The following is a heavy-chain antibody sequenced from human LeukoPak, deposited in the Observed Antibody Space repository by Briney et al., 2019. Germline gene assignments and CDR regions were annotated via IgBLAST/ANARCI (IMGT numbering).Heavy chain of an antibody. Sequence: SETLSLTCTVSGGSISSHYWSWIRQPLGKGLEWIGYVYYSGSTNYNPSLKSRVTMSVDTSKNQFSLKLSSVTTADTAVYYCARNFYQGVGAYFDSWGQGTLATVSS. V-gene: IGHV4-59*11. CDR2: VYYSGST. D-gene: IGHD1-26*01. CDR3: ARNFYQGVGAYFDS. CDR1: GGSISSHY. J-gene: IGHJ4*02.